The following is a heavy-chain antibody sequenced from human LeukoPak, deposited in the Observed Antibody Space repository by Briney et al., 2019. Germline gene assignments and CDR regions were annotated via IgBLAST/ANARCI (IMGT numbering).Heavy chain of an antibody. CDR1: GFTFSNYN. CDR2: ISSSSGII. D-gene: IGHD1/OR15-1a*01. Sequence: GGSLRLSCAASGFTFSNYNMNGVRQAPGKGLEWGSYISSSSGIIYYADSVKGRFTISRDNAKNSLYLQMDTLRVEATAVYSCATAFNKAFDPWGQGTLVTVSS. CDR3: ATAFNKAFDP. J-gene: IGHJ5*02. V-gene: IGHV3-48*04.